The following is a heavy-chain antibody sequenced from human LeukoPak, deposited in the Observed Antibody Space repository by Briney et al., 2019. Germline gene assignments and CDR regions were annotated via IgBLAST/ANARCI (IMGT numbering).Heavy chain of an antibody. CDR1: RFTFSSYS. V-gene: IGHV3-21*01. Sequence: KAGGSLRLSCAASRFTFSSYSMNWVRQAPGKGLEWVSSISSSGSYIYYADSVKGRFTISRDNAKNSLYLQMNSLRAEDTAVYYCAKDHYYDRSGYDYWGQGTLVTVSS. D-gene: IGHD3-22*01. CDR3: AKDHYYDRSGYDY. CDR2: ISSSGSYI. J-gene: IGHJ4*02.